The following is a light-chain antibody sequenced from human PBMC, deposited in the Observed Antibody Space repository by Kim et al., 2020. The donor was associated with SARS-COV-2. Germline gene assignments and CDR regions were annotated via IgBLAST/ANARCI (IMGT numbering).Light chain of an antibody. J-gene: IGKJ5*01. CDR2: DAF. CDR3: QQRSNWPPIT. CDR1: QSVISY. Sequence: EIVLTQAPATLSLSPGERATLSCRASQSVISYLAWYQQKPGQAPRLLIYDAFNRATGIPARFSGSGSGTDFTLTISSLEPEDFAVYYCQQRSNWPPITFGQGTRLEIK. V-gene: IGKV3-11*01.